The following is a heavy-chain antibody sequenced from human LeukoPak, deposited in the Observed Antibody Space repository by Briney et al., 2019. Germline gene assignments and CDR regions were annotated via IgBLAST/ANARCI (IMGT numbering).Heavy chain of an antibody. Sequence: GGSLRLSCAASGFTFDDYGMSWVRQAPGKGLEWVSGINWNGGSTGYADCVKGRFTISRDNAKNSLYLQMNSLRAEDTALYYCAKMSLLPPRRALPTTYYFDYWGQGTLVTVSS. CDR2: INWNGGST. J-gene: IGHJ4*02. D-gene: IGHD1-1*01. CDR3: AKMSLLPPRRALPTTYYFDY. CDR1: GFTFDDYG. V-gene: IGHV3-20*04.